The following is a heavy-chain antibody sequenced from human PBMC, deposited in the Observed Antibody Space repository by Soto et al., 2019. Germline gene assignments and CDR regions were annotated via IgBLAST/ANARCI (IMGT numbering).Heavy chain of an antibody. Sequence: EVQLVESGGGLVKPGGSLRLSCAASGFTFSNAWMNWVRQAPGKGLEWVGRIKSKTDGGTTDYAAPVKGRFTISRDDSKDTLYLQMNSLKTEDTAVYYCTTVGAYYDSSGYPVRRYDYWGQGTLVTVSS. D-gene: IGHD3-22*01. CDR3: TTVGAYYDSSGYPVRRYDY. CDR1: GFTFSNAW. V-gene: IGHV3-15*07. J-gene: IGHJ4*02. CDR2: IKSKTDGGTT.